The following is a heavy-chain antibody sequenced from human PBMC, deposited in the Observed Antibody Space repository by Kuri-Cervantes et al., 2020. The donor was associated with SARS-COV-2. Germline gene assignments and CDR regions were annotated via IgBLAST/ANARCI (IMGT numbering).Heavy chain of an antibody. CDR2: ISYDGSNK. CDR3: AKDRDYYDSSGSSFDY. CDR1: EFTLSPYA. D-gene: IGHD3-22*01. Sequence: GGSLRLSCAASEFTLSPYAIHWVRQAPGKGLEWVAVISYDGSNKYYADSVKGRFTISRDNSKNTLYLQMNSLRAEDTAVYYCAKDRDYYDSSGSSFDYWGQGTRVTVSS. V-gene: IGHV3-30*18. J-gene: IGHJ4*02.